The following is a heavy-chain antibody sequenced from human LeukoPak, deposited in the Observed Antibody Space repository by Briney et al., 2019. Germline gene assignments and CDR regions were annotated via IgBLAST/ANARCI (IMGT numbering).Heavy chain of an antibody. V-gene: IGHV3-23*01. CDR2: ISGSGGST. D-gene: IGHD6-19*01. Sequence: PGGSLRLSCAASGFTFSSYAMSWVRQAPGKGLEWVSAISGSGGSTYYADSVKGRFTISRDNSKNTLNLQMNSLRAEDTAIYYCATRSNTGWYYVYWGQGTLVTVSS. CDR1: GFTFSSYA. J-gene: IGHJ4*02. CDR3: ATRSNTGWYYVY.